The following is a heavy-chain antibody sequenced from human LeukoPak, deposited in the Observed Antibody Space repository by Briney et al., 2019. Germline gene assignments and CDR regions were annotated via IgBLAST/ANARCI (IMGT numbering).Heavy chain of an antibody. V-gene: IGHV3-21*01. Sequence: PGRSLRLSCAASGFTFDDYAMHWVRQAPGKGLEWVSSITSSNNYIYYADSMKGRFTISRDNAKNSLYLQMNSLRAEDTAVYYCVTTWGAHYWYFDLWGRGALVTVSS. CDR1: GFTFDDYA. J-gene: IGHJ2*01. D-gene: IGHD1-26*01. CDR3: VTTWGAHYWYFDL. CDR2: ITSSNNYI.